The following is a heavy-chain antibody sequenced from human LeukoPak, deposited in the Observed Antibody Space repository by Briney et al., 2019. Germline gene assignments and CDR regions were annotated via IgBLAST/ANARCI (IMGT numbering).Heavy chain of an antibody. CDR3: ARRTVAVAGTNYFDY. V-gene: IGHV1-2*02. CDR1: RYTFTGYY. Sequence: GSVKVSCKASRYTFTGYYMHCVRQAPGQGLEWMGWINPNSGGTNYAQKFQGRVTMTRDTSISTAYMELSRLRSDDTAVYYCARRTVAVAGTNYFDYWGQGTLVTVSS. J-gene: IGHJ4*02. D-gene: IGHD6-19*01. CDR2: INPNSGGT.